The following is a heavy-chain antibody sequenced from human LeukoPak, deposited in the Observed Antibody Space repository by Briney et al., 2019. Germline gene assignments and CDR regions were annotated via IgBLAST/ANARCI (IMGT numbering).Heavy chain of an antibody. Sequence: ASVKVSCKTSGYTFTGYYIHMVRQAPGQGLEWMGWVNPNSGGTNYSQKFQGKVPMTRDMSTSTEYMELSSLRSEDTAMDYCSRVDSVEDTSWWFVRWGQGGLVTVS. CDR1: GYTFTGYY. CDR3: SRVDSVEDTSWWFVR. D-gene: IGHD4-23*01. CDR2: VNPNSGGT. J-gene: IGHJ5*02. V-gene: IGHV1-2*02.